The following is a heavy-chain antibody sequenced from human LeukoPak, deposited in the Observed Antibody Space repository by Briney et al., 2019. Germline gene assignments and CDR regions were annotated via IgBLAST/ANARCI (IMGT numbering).Heavy chain of an antibody. Sequence: SETLSPTCSVSGGSISSSSYYWGWIRQPPGKGLGWVGSIYYSGSTYYNPSLKSRVTISLDTSKNQFSLKLSSVTAADTAVYYCAGERGEEYSSGSYTRNYFDNWGQGIRATASS. CDR2: IYYSGST. J-gene: IGHJ4*02. D-gene: IGHD6-19*01. CDR1: GGSISSSSYY. V-gene: IGHV4-39*07. CDR3: AGERGEEYSSGSYTRNYFDN.